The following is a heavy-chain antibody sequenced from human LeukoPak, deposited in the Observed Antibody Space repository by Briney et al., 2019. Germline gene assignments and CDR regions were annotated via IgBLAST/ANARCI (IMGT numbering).Heavy chain of an antibody. CDR3: ARTTKYGSGSYRFDY. Sequence: PSETLSLTCTVSGGSISGFYWSWIRQAPGKGLEWIGYIYYSGSTNYNPSLKRRVTISVDTSKNQFSLKLSSVTAADTAVYYRARTTKYGSGSYRFDYWGQGSLVTVSS. CDR2: IYYSGST. V-gene: IGHV4-59*08. J-gene: IGHJ4*02. D-gene: IGHD3-10*01. CDR1: GGSISGFY.